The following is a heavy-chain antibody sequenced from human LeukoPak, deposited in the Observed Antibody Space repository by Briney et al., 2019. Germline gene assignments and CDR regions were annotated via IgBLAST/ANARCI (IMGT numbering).Heavy chain of an antibody. D-gene: IGHD3-3*01. V-gene: IGHV1-69*13. CDR3: AKGHDDFRQFDY. Sequence: SVKVSCTASGGTFANYAISWVRKAPGQGPEWMGGIIPIFGTGDSAQKFQGRLTITADESTRTTYMELSSLRSEDTAVYYCAKGHDDFRQFDYWGQGTLVTVSS. CDR1: GGTFANYA. CDR2: IIPIFGTG. J-gene: IGHJ4*02.